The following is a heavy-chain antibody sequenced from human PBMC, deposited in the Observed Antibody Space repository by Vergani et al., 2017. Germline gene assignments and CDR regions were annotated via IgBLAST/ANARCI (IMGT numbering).Heavy chain of an antibody. J-gene: IGHJ4*02. CDR1: GGSFSGYY. Sequence: QVQLQQWGAGLLKPSETLSLTCAVYGGSFSGYYWSWIRQPPGKGLEWIGEINHSGSTNYNPSLKSRVTISVDTSKNQFSLKLSSVTAADMAVYYCARVSRGSYYFDYWGQGTLVTVSS. CDR2: INHSGST. V-gene: IGHV4-34*01. CDR3: ARVSRGSYYFDY. D-gene: IGHD1-26*01.